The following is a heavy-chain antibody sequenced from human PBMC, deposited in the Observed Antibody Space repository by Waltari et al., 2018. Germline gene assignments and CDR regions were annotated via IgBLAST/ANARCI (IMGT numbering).Heavy chain of an antibody. CDR3: ARTQQQLVLLPDY. CDR1: GSTFTGHY. D-gene: IGHD6-13*01. CDR2: INPNSGGT. J-gene: IGHJ4*02. V-gene: IGHV1-2*06. Sequence: QVQLVQSGAEVKKPGASVKVSCKASGSTFTGHYMHWVRQAPGQGLEWMGRINPNSGGTNYAQKFQGRVTMTRDTSISTAYMELSRLRSDDTAVYYCARTQQQLVLLPDYWGQGTLVTVSS.